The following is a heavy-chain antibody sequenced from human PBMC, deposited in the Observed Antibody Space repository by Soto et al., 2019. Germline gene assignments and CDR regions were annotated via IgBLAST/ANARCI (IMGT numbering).Heavy chain of an antibody. J-gene: IGHJ4*02. CDR2: IIPIFGTA. CDR3: ARDRLDCSGGSCRPLDY. Sequence: SVKVSCKTSGYTFTNHGINWVRQAPGQGLEWMGWIIPIFGTANYAQKFQGRVTITADKSTSTAYMELSSLRSEDTAVYYCARDRLDCSGGSCRPLDYWGQGTLVTVSS. CDR1: GYTFTNHG. D-gene: IGHD2-15*01. V-gene: IGHV1-69*06.